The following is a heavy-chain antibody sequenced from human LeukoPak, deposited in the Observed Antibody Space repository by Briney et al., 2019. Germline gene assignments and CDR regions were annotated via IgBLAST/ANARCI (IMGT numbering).Heavy chain of an antibody. CDR3: ARSFWNDGFDP. CDR2: IYYSGST. D-gene: IGHD1-1*01. Sequence: NPSETLSLTCSVSGDSISSSSSYWGWIRQPPGKGLEWIGSIYYSGSTYYNTSLKSRVTISVDTSKNQFSLKLNSVTAADTAVYYCARSFWNDGFDPWGQGTLVTVSS. V-gene: IGHV4-39*07. J-gene: IGHJ5*02. CDR1: GDSISSSSSY.